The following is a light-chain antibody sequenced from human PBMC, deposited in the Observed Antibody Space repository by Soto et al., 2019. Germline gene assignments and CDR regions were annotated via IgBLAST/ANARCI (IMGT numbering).Light chain of an antibody. V-gene: IGKV3-11*01. CDR1: QNVFSY. Sequence: DTVLTQSPATLSLSPGERATLSYRASQNVFSYLGWYQQKPGQAPRLLIYDASTRANDIPARFSGSGSGTDFTLTISSLEPEDFAVYYCQQRSTWPPTFGQGTKLEMK. CDR3: QQRSTWPPT. J-gene: IGKJ2*01. CDR2: DAS.